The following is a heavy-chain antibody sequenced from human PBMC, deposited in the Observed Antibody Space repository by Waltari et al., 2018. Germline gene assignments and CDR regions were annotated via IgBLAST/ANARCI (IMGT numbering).Heavy chain of an antibody. CDR2: IYSGGST. CDR3: ASRPAVAGTWAFDY. V-gene: IGHV3-53*01. Sequence: EVQLVESGGGLIQPGGSLRLSCAASGFTVSSNYMSWVRQAPGKGLEWVAVIYSGGSTYSADSVKGRFTISRDNSKNTLYLQMNSLRAEDTAVYYCASRPAVAGTWAFDYWGQGTLVTVSS. D-gene: IGHD6-19*01. J-gene: IGHJ4*02. CDR1: GFTVSSNY.